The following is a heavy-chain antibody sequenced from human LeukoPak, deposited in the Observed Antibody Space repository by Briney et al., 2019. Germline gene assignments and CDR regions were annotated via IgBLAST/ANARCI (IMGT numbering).Heavy chain of an antibody. V-gene: IGHV4-61*02. CDR1: GGSVRTNSYY. CDR3: ARDVVSGYYYYMDV. D-gene: IGHD2-15*01. Sequence: SSETLSLTCSASGGSVRTNSYYWSWIGPPAGKELEWIVRVYSSGSTDFNPSPRSRVTTSVDTSTNQFSLNLSSVTAANTAVYYCARDVVSGYYYYMDVWGKGTTVTVSS. J-gene: IGHJ6*03. CDR2: VYSSGST.